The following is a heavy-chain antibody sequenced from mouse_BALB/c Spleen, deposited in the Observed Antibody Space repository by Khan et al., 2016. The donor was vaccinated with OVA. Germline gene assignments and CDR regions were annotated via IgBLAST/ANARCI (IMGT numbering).Heavy chain of an antibody. J-gene: IGHJ3*01. V-gene: IGHV2-2*02. CDR3: ARRCEDYGLGALFVY. Sequence: QVQLQQSGPGLVAPSQSLSITCTVSGFSLDKYSVHWIRQSPGKGLEWLGVIWSAGSTDYNAALISSLTITKDNSRSQDFFKVNSLQPNATAIYYCARRCEDYGLGALFVYWGQGTLVTVSA. CDR1: GFSLDKYS. D-gene: IGHD2-4*01. CDR2: IWSAGST.